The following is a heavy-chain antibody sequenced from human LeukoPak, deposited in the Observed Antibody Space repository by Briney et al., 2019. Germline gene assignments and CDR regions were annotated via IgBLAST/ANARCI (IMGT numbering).Heavy chain of an antibody. CDR1: GYSFTSYW. V-gene: IGHV5-51*01. J-gene: IGHJ4*02. CDR2: IYPGDSDT. Sequence: GESLKISCKGSGYSFTSYWIGWVRQMPGKGLEWMGIIYPGDSDTRYSPSFQGQVTISADKSISTAYLQWSSLKASDTAMYYCARGLYDSGGYYYEHYWCQGTLVTVSS. CDR3: ARGLYDSGGYYYEHY. D-gene: IGHD3-22*01.